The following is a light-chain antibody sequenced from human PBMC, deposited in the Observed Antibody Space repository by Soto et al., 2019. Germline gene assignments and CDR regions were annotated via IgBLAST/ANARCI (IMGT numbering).Light chain of an antibody. CDR1: QSVSGSF. J-gene: IGKJ1*01. V-gene: IGKV3-20*01. CDR2: GAS. Sequence: EILLTQSPGTLSLSRGERATLSCRASQSVSGSFLAWYQQKPGQAPRLLIYGASSRATGISDRFSGSGSGTDFTLTISRLEPEDFAVYYCQQYGNSPWTFGLGTKVDIK. CDR3: QQYGNSPWT.